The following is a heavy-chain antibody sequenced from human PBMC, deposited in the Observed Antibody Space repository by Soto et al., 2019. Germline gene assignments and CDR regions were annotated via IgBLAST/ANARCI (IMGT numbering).Heavy chain of an antibody. J-gene: IGHJ4*02. CDR1: GGSISSSSYY. D-gene: IGHD3-22*01. V-gene: IGHV4-39*01. CDR3: ARYDSSGYLSY. CDR2: IYYSGST. Sequence: SETLSRTCTVSGGSISSSSYYWGWIRQPPGKGLEWIGSIYYSGSTYYNPSLKSRVTISVDTSKNQFSLKLSSVTAADTAVYYCARYDSSGYLSYWGQGTLVTVSS.